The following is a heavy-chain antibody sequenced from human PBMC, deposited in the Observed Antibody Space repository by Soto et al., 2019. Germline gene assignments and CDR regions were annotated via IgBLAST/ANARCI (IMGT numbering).Heavy chain of an antibody. CDR1: GFTLSSNS. CDR3: ATDRYPNYPPYACEI. CDR2: IWYDGSDK. D-gene: IGHD4-4*01. V-gene: IGHV3-30*02. Sequence: GGSLRLSCAASGFTLSSNSMHWVRQAPGKGLEWVAFIWYDGSDKYYADSVKGRFTISRDNSKNTLYLQMNSMRAEDTAVYYCATDRYPNYPPYACEIWGQGTLFTVSS. J-gene: IGHJ3*02.